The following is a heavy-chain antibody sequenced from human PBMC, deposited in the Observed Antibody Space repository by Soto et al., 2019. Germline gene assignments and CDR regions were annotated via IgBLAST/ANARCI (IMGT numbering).Heavy chain of an antibody. CDR2: IKSKTDGGTT. CDR1: GFTFSNAW. Sequence: GGSLRLSCAASGFTFSNAWMNWVRQAPGKGLEWVGRIKSKTDGGTTDYAAPVKGRFTISRDDSKNTLYLQMNSLKTEDTAVYYCTTDLSSVRDNAFAIWGQGTMVTVSS. CDR3: TTDLSSVRDNAFAI. J-gene: IGHJ3*02. D-gene: IGHD2-15*01. V-gene: IGHV3-15*07.